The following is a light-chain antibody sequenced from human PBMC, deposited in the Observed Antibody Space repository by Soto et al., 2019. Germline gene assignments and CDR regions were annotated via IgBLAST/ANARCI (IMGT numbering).Light chain of an antibody. V-gene: IGKV2-24*01. CDR3: MQATQSYT. J-gene: IGKJ2*01. CDR2: KIC. Sequence: DIVLTQTRLSSPVTLGQPASISCRSSQSLVHIDGNTYFNWLQQRPGQPPRLLIYKICNRCPAVPDRCSGSGAGTDFTLKISRVEAEDVGFYYCMQATQSYTFGQGTRLEIK. CDR1: QSLVHIDGNTY.